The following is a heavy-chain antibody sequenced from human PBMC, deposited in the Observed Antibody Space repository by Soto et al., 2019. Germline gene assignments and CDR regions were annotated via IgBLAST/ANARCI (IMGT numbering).Heavy chain of an antibody. CDR3: ARSGYGSSDFDH. CDR1: HGSVSSYPFY. V-gene: IGHV4-31*03. D-gene: IGHD6-13*01. CDR2: IYYRDNT. J-gene: IGHJ4*01. Sequence: SETLSLTCTASHGSVSSYPFYWTWIRQHPGKGLEWIVYIYYRDNTYYRPSLKSRVSISIDTSQNQFSLRLNSVTAADTAVYDCARSGYGSSDFDHWGQGTLVTVSS.